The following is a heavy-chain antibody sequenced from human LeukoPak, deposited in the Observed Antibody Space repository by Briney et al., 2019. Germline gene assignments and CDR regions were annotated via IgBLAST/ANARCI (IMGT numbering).Heavy chain of an antibody. V-gene: IGHV3-23*01. D-gene: IGHD3-3*01. CDR1: GFTFSSYA. Sequence: GGSLRLSCAASGFTFSSYAMSWVRQAPGKGLDWVSAISGGGGSTYYADSVKGRFTISRDNSKNTLYLQMNSLRAEDTAVYYCAKRGYYDFPPPVGYYFDYWGQGTLVTVSS. J-gene: IGHJ4*02. CDR2: ISGGGGST. CDR3: AKRGYYDFPPPVGYYFDY.